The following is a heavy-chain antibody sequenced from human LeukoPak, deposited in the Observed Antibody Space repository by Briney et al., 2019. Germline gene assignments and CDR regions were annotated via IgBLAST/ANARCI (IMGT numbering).Heavy chain of an antibody. CDR2: ISSSSSTI. V-gene: IGHV3-48*01. J-gene: IGHJ4*02. CDR1: GFTFSSYS. D-gene: IGHD3-22*01. Sequence: QPGGSLRLSCAASGFTFSSYSMNWVRQAPGKGLEWASYISSSSSTIYYADSVKGRFTISRDNAKNSLYLQMNSLRAEDTAVYYCARDEAYYDSSGYYGYWGQETLVTVSS. CDR3: ARDEAYYDSSGYYGY.